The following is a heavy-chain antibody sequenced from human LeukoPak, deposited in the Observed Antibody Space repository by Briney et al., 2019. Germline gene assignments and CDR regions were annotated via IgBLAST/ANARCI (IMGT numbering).Heavy chain of an antibody. J-gene: IGHJ6*03. Sequence: GGSLRLSCAASGFTFSSYEMNWVRQAPGKGLEWVAYIQYDGSNEQYADSVKGRFSISRDSSKNILYLQMNSLRAEDTAVYYCAKDRCSNGIGCYYYYMDVWGKGTTVTISS. CDR1: GFTFSSYE. V-gene: IGHV3-30*02. D-gene: IGHD2-8*01. CDR2: IQYDGSNE. CDR3: AKDRCSNGIGCYYYYMDV.